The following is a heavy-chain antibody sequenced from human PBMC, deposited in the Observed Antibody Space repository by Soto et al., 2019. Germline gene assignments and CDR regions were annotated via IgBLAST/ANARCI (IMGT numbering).Heavy chain of an antibody. D-gene: IGHD3-10*01. CDR3: ARHLYYYGSGSYYSFDY. CDR2: INHSGST. J-gene: IGHJ4*02. Sequence: SETLSLTCAVYGGSFSGYYWSWIRQPPGKGLEWIGEINHSGSTNYNPSLKSRVTISVDTSKNQFSLKLSSVTAADTAVYYCARHLYYYGSGSYYSFDYWGQGTLVTVSS. V-gene: IGHV4-34*01. CDR1: GGSFSGYY.